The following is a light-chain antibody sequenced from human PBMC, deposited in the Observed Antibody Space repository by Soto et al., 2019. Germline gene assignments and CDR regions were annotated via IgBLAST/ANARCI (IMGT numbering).Light chain of an antibody. J-gene: IGKJ2*01. CDR3: QLYGSSPPYI. V-gene: IGKV3-20*01. Sequence: EIVLTQSPATLSLSPGERATLSCGASQSVSSSSLAWYQQRPGQAPRLLIFTASSRATGTPDRFSGSGSGTDFTLTISRLEPEDFAVYYCQLYGSSPPYIFGPGTKVDIK. CDR1: QSVSSSS. CDR2: TAS.